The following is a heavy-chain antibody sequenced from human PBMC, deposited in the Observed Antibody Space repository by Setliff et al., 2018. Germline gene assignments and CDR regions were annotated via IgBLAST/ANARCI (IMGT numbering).Heavy chain of an antibody. V-gene: IGHV4-61*02. D-gene: IGHD3-3*01. CDR3: ARMTGFLYMDV. J-gene: IGHJ6*04. CDR1: GGSISSGSDY. Sequence: SETLSLTCSVSGGSISSGSDYWSWIRQSAGKGLECLGRIYTDGSTKYNPSLNSRVTLLIDTAKNQISLRLSSVTAADTAVYFCARMTGFLYMDVWGKGTPVTVSS. CDR2: IYTDGST.